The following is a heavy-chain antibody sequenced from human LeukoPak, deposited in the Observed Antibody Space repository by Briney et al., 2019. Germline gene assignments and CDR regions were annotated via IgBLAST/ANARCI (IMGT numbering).Heavy chain of an antibody. V-gene: IGHV4-39*01. CDR2: IYYSGST. D-gene: IGHD4-23*01. Sequence: SETLSLTCTVSGVSISSSYYYWGWIRQPPGKGLEWIGSIYYSGSTYYNPSLKSRVTISVDTSKNQFSLKLRSVTAADTAVYYCANSANYGDNSGYFDYWGQGTLVTVSS. CDR1: GVSISSSYYY. CDR3: ANSANYGDNSGYFDY. J-gene: IGHJ4*02.